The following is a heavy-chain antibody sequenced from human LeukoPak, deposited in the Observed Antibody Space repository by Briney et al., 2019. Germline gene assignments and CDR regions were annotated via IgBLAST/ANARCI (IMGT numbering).Heavy chain of an antibody. CDR2: IRYDGSNK. D-gene: IGHD3-22*01. CDR3: AKDQGMIVVVIITD. V-gene: IGHV3-30*02. J-gene: IGHJ4*02. CDR1: GFTFSDYG. Sequence: GGSLRLSCAASGFTFSDYGMHWVRQAPGKGLEGVAFIRYDGSNKYYADSVKGRFTISRDNSKNTLYLQMNSLRAEDTAVYYCAKDQGMIVVVIITDWGQGTLVTVSS.